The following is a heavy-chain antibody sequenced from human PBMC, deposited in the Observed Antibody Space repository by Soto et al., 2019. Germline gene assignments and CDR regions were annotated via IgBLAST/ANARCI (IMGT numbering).Heavy chain of an antibody. CDR1: GFTFSSYA. D-gene: IGHD1-20*01. CDR2: ISGSGGST. CDR3: PKYKSTVRYYFDY. Sequence: GGSLRLSCAASGFTFSSYAMSWVRQAPGKGLEWVSAISGSGGSTYYADSVKGRFTISRDNSKKMLYLQMNSLRAEDTAVYYCPKYKSTVRYYFDYWGPGTLVTVSS. V-gene: IGHV3-23*01. J-gene: IGHJ4*02.